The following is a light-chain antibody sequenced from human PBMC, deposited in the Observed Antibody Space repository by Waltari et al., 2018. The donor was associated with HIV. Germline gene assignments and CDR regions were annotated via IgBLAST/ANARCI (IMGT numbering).Light chain of an antibody. CDR2: YAS. V-gene: IGKV1-39*01. CDR1: QSISTS. CDR3: QQAYRGRT. Sequence: DIQLTQSPSSLPASVRDRVTITCRASQSISTSLNWYQHKPGEAPKLLIFYASRLHTGVPSRFSGSGSGTQFTLTISSLQPEDFATYYCQQAYRGRTFGQGTKVDIK. J-gene: IGKJ1*01.